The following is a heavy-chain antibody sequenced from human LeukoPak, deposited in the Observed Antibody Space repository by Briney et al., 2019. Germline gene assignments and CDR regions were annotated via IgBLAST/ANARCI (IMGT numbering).Heavy chain of an antibody. V-gene: IGHV3-30*02. CDR3: ARESESYDSSGSTFNY. CDR2: IRIDGSNK. Sequence: GGSLGLSCAVSGFTFSSYGMHWVRQAPGKGLEWVAFIRIDGSNKVYADSVKGPFTISRDNSKNTLFLQMDSLRAEDTAVYYCARESESYDSSGSTFNYWGQGTLVTVSS. D-gene: IGHD3-22*01. J-gene: IGHJ4*02. CDR1: GFTFSSYG.